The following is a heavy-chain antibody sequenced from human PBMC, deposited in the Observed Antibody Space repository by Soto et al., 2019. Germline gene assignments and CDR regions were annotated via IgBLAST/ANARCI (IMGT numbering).Heavy chain of an antibody. CDR2: IIPIFGTA. V-gene: IGHV1-69*13. CDR1: GGTFSSYA. D-gene: IGHD4-17*01. Sequence: SVKVSCKASGGTFSSYAISWVRQAPGQGLEWMGGIIPIFGTANYAQKFQGRVTITADESTSTAYMELSSLRSEDTAVYYCARVGVDYRDYYYGMDVCGPGTTLTVSS. J-gene: IGHJ6*02. CDR3: ARVGVDYRDYYYGMDV.